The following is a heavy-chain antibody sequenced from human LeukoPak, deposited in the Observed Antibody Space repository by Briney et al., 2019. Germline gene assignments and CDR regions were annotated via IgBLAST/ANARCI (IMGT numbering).Heavy chain of an antibody. J-gene: IGHJ4*02. CDR2: TYHSGST. Sequence: SQTLSLTCAVSGGSISSGGYSWSWIRQPPGKGLEWIGYTYHSGSTYYNPSLKSRVTISVDRSKNQFSLKLSSVTAADTAVYHCARGVAVAADYFDYWGQGTLVTVSS. D-gene: IGHD6-19*01. CDR1: GGSISSGGYS. CDR3: ARGVAVAADYFDY. V-gene: IGHV4-30-2*01.